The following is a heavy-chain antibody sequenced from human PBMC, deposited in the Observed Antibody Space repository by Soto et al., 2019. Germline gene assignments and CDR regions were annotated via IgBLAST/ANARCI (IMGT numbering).Heavy chain of an antibody. CDR1: GGSISRYY. V-gene: IGHV4-59*01. J-gene: IGHJ6*02. CDR2: LYNTGST. CDR3: ARDLWGYCGTDCYPLDV. D-gene: IGHD2-21*02. Sequence: SETLSLTGTVSGGSISRYYWSWIRQPPGKGLEWIGYLYNTGSTIYNPSLESRVTISVDTSKNQFSLKLNSVTAADTAVYYCARDLWGYCGTDCYPLDVWGPGTTVTVSS.